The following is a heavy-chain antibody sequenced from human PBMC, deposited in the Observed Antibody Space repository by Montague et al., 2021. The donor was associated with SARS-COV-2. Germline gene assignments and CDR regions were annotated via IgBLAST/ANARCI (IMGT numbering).Heavy chain of an antibody. V-gene: IGHV4-34*01. CDR2: INNSGST. CDR3: ARDRIEVSMIVVVLTGASYYMDV. J-gene: IGHJ6*03. D-gene: IGHD3-22*01. CDR1: GGSFSGHY. Sequence: SETLSLTCAVYGGSFSGHYWCWIRQPPGKGLEWIGEINNSGSTNYNPSLKSRVTISVDTSKNQFSLKLHSVTAADTAVYYCARDRIEVSMIVVVLTGASYYMDVWGKGTTVTVSS.